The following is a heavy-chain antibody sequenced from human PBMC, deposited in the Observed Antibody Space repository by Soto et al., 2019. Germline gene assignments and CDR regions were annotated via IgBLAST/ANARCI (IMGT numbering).Heavy chain of an antibody. D-gene: IGHD3-3*01. CDR3: NRGSEYDFWSGYL. J-gene: IGHJ4*02. CDR1: GGTSTRYA. Sequence: QARLVQSGAEVRKPGSSVKVSCKVTGGTSTRYAINWVRQAPGQGLEWMGGIVPMFGTSKYAQKFQGRVTITADTSTNTAYMELRSLRSEDTAVYYCNRGSEYDFWSGYLWGQGTLVSVSS. V-gene: IGHV1-69*06. CDR2: IVPMFGTS.